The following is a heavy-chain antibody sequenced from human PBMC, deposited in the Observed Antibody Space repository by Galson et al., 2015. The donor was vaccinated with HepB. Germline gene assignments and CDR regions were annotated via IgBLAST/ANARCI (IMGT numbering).Heavy chain of an antibody. CDR3: ARVSVQHLIEKYFDY. D-gene: IGHD6-13*01. Sequence: SLRLSCAASGFTFSVSYMSWIRQAPGQGLEWVSYISSKSTYTYYADSVKGRFTISRDNAKNSLYLQMDSLRAEDTAVYYCARVSVQHLIEKYFDYWGQGTLVTVSS. CDR1: GFTFSVSY. V-gene: IGHV3-11*06. CDR2: ISSKSTYT. J-gene: IGHJ4*02.